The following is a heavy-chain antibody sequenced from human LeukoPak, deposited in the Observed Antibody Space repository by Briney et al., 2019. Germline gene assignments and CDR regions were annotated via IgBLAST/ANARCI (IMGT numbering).Heavy chain of an antibody. Sequence: GGSLRLSCAASGFTISANFMSWVRQAPGKGLEWVSVMYSVGSTFYADSVKGRFTISRDGYKNTLDLQMDSLRVDDTAVYYCARELSGYSFGFGGDLWGQGTLVTVSS. CDR1: GFTISANF. CDR2: MYSVGST. CDR3: ARELSGYSFGFGGDL. V-gene: IGHV3-66*01. J-gene: IGHJ4*02. D-gene: IGHD6-13*01.